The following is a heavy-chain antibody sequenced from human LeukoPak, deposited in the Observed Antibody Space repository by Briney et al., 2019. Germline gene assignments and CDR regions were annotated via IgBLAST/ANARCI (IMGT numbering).Heavy chain of an antibody. V-gene: IGHV1-2*02. J-gene: IGHJ5*02. CDR2: INPNNGDT. CDR3: AREDDCSSTSCYGTGWFDP. Sequence: ASVKVSCKASGYTFTDYYMYWVRQAPGQGPEWMGWINPNNGDTFYAQNFQGRVTMTRDTSISTAYMELSRLRSDDTAVYYCAREDDCSSTSCYGTGWFDPWGQGTLVTVSS. CDR1: GYTFTDYY. D-gene: IGHD2-2*01.